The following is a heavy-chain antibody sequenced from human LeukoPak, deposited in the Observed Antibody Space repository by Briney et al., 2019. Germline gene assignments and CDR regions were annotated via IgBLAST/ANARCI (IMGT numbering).Heavy chain of an antibody. CDR1: GFTFSSYS. V-gene: IGHV3-21*01. D-gene: IGHD3-10*01. J-gene: IGHJ4*02. CDR2: ISSSSSYI. CDR3: ARDDLTKHYYGSGSSDY. Sequence: SGGSLRLSCAASGFTFSSYSMNWVRQAPGKGLEWVSSISSSSSYIYYADSVKGRFTISRDNAKNSLYLQMNSLRAEDTAVYYCARDDLTKHYYGSGSSDYWGQGTLVTVSS.